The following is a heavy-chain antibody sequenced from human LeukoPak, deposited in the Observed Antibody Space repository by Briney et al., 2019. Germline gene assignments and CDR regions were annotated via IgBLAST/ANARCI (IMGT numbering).Heavy chain of an antibody. CDR3: ARLTGSDAFDI. D-gene: IGHD7-27*01. J-gene: IGHJ3*02. CDR1: GDSISSDGYS. Sequence: PSETLSLTCAVSGDSISSDGYSWSWIRQPPGKGLEWVANIKQDGSEKYYVDSVKGRFTISRDNAKNSLYLQMNSLRAEDTAVYYCARLTGSDAFDIWGQGTMVTVSS. V-gene: IGHV3-7*03. CDR2: IKQDGSEK.